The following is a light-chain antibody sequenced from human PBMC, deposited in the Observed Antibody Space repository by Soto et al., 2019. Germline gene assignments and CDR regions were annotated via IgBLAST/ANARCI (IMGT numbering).Light chain of an antibody. CDR2: DVS. CDR3: CSYAGNSLWV. J-gene: IGLJ3*02. CDR1: NSDVGGYNY. V-gene: IGLV2-11*01. Sequence: ALTQPRSVSGSPGQSVTISCTGTNSDVGGYNYVSWYQQHPGKAPKLVIYDVSKRPSGVPDRFSGSKSGNTASLTISGLQAEDEADYYCCSYAGNSLWVFGGGTKLTVL.